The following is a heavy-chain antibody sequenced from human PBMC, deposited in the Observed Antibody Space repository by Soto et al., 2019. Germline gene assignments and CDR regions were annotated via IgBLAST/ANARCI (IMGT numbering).Heavy chain of an antibody. Sequence: EVQLVESGGGLVKPGGSLRLSCAASGFTFSNAWMSWVRQAPGKGLEWVGRIKSKTDGGTTDYAAPVKGRFTISRDDSKNTLYLQMNSLKTEDTAVYYCTTDFPPEDSSGWYDYWGQGTLVTVSS. CDR2: IKSKTDGGTT. CDR1: GFTFSNAW. D-gene: IGHD6-19*01. J-gene: IGHJ4*02. CDR3: TTDFPPEDSSGWYDY. V-gene: IGHV3-15*01.